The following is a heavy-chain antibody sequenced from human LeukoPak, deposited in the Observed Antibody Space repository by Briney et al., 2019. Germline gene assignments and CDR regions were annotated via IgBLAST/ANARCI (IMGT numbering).Heavy chain of an antibody. J-gene: IGHJ3*02. D-gene: IGHD2-15*01. Sequence: GGSLRLSCAASGFTFSSYSMNWVRQAPGKGLEWVSYISSSSGTIYYADSVKGRFTISRDNAKNSLYLQMNSLRAEDTAVYYCAREGYCSGGSCSLDAFDIWGQGTMVTVSS. CDR1: GFTFSSYS. CDR2: ISSSSGTI. V-gene: IGHV3-48*01. CDR3: AREGYCSGGSCSLDAFDI.